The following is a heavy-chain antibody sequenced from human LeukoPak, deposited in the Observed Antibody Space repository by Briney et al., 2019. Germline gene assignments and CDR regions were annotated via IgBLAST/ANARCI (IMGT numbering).Heavy chain of an antibody. V-gene: IGHV5-51*01. D-gene: IGHD3-3*01. CDR3: ARLTTIFGYGGY. Sequence: GESLKISCKGSGYSFSIYWICWVRQMPGKGLEWMGFIYPGDSDTRYSPSFQGQVTISADKSISTAYLQWSSLKASDTAMYYSARLTTIFGYGGYWGQGTLVTVSS. CDR1: GYSFSIYW. CDR2: IYPGDSDT. J-gene: IGHJ4*02.